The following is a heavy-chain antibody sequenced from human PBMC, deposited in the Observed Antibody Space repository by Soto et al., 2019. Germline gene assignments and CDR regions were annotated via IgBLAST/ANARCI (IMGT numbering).Heavy chain of an antibody. CDR3: AKDRRVPATGIRGSSLHY. Sequence: GGSLRLSCAASGFTFSSYGMHWVRQAPGKGLEWVAVISYDGSNKYYADSVKGRFTISRDNSKNTLYLQMNSLRAEDTAVYYCAKDRRVPATGIRGSSLHYWGQGTLVTVSS. CDR1: GFTFSSYG. J-gene: IGHJ4*02. V-gene: IGHV3-30*18. D-gene: IGHD3-16*01. CDR2: ISYDGSNK.